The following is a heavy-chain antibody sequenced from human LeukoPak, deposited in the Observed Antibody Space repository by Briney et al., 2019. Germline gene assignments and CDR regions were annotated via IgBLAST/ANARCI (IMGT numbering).Heavy chain of an antibody. CDR3: ATPSTNWNYEQFDY. D-gene: IGHD1-7*01. CDR2: ISGSGGST. Sequence: GGSLRLSCAASGFTFNSYAMSWLRQAPGKELEWVSAISGSGGSTYYADSVKGRFTISRDNSKNTLYLQMNSLRAEDTAVYYCATPSTNWNYEQFDYWGQGTLVTVSS. CDR1: GFTFNSYA. J-gene: IGHJ4*02. V-gene: IGHV3-23*01.